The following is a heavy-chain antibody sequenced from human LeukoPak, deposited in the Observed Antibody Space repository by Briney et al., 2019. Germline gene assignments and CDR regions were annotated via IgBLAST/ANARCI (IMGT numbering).Heavy chain of an antibody. J-gene: IGHJ3*02. CDR3: AKVGGRGKYFDAFDI. D-gene: IGHD2/OR15-2a*01. CDR1: GFTFTSYA. CDR2: ISGSGVST. V-gene: IGHV3-23*01. Sequence: GGSLRLSCAASGFTFTSYAMSWVRQAPGKGLEWVSSISGSGVSTYYADSVKGRFTVSRDNSKNTLYLQMNSLRAEDTAVYYCAKVGGRGKYFDAFDIWGQGTMLTVSS.